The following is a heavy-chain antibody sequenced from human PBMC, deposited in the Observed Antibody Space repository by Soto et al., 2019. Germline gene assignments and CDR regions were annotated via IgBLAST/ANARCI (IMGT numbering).Heavy chain of an antibody. CDR1: GGSISSGGYY. Sequence: PSETLSLTCTVSGGSISSGGYYWSWIRQHPWKGLEWIGYIYYSGSTYYNPSLKSRVTISVDTSKNQFSLKLSSVTAADTAVYYFAGGAWDCSSTSCSFHLADLWGQGXTVPVYS. J-gene: IGHJ6*02. CDR3: AGGAWDCSSTSCSFHLADL. CDR2: IYYSGST. D-gene: IGHD2-2*01. V-gene: IGHV4-31*03.